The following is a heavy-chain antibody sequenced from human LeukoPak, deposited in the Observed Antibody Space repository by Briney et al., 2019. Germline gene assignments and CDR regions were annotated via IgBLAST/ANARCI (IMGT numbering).Heavy chain of an antibody. Sequence: GGSLRLTCAASVFTFSSYWMSWVLQAPGKGLEWVAKIKQDGSEKYYVDSVKGRFTISRDNAKNSLYLQMNSLRAEDTAVYYCARSYQLLYKGYYFDYWGQGTLVTVSS. J-gene: IGHJ4*02. CDR3: ARSYQLLYKGYYFDY. D-gene: IGHD2-2*02. V-gene: IGHV3-7*01. CDR2: IKQDGSEK. CDR1: VFTFSSYW.